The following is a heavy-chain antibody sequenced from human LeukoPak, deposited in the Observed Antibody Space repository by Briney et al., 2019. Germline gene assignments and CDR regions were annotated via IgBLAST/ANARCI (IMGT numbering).Heavy chain of an antibody. CDR2: INYSGTT. J-gene: IGHJ3*01. D-gene: IGHD2-2*01. CDR1: GGSISSSSYY. V-gene: IGHV4-39*01. CDR3: ARLPIVVAPSTSFDV. Sequence: SETLSLTCTVSGGSISSSSYYWGWIRQPPGKGLEWIGSINYSGTTYYNPSLKSRVTISVDTSKNQFSLKLSSVTAADTAVYYCARLPIVVAPSTSFDVWGQGTMVTVSS.